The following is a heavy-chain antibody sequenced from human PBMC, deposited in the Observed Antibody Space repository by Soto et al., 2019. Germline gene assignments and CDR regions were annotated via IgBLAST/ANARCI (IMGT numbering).Heavy chain of an antibody. Sequence: DVQLVESGGGLVQPGGSLRLSCAASGFTLSSYWMSWVRQAPGQGLEWVANIKEDGSEEYYVDSMKGRFTIFRDNAKNSLYLQMHSLRAEDAAVYYCARGGDAFGGQGTLVTVSS. D-gene: IGHD2-21*01. CDR2: IKEDGSEE. J-gene: IGHJ1*01. CDR1: GFTLSSYW. CDR3: ARGGDAF. V-gene: IGHV3-7*01.